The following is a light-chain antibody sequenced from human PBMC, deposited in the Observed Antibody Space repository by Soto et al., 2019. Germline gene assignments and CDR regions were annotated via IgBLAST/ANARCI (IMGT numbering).Light chain of an antibody. CDR1: SSNIGAGYD. Sequence: QSVLTQPPSVSGAPGQRVTISCTVSSSNIGAGYDVHWYQQLPGTAPKLLIYGNSNRPSGVPDLFSGSKTGTSASLAITGLQAEDEADDYCQSYDSSLSGWVFGGGTKLTVL. J-gene: IGLJ3*02. CDR3: QSYDSSLSGWV. V-gene: IGLV1-40*01. CDR2: GNS.